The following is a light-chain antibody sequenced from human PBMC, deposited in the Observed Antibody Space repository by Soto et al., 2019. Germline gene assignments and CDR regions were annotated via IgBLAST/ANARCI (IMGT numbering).Light chain of an antibody. CDR1: QSVLYSSSNKNY. Sequence: DIVMTQSADSLAVSLGERATINCKSSQSVLYSSSNKNYLAWYQQKPGQPPKLLIYWASTRESGVPDRFSGSGSGTDFTLTISSLQAEDVAVYYCQQYYSTPTWAFGQGTKVEIK. J-gene: IGKJ1*01. V-gene: IGKV4-1*01. CDR2: WAS. CDR3: QQYYSTPTWA.